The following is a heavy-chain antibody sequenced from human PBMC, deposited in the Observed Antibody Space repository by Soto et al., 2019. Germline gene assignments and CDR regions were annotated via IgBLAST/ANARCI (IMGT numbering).Heavy chain of an antibody. J-gene: IGHJ4*02. D-gene: IGHD4-17*01. Sequence: PGESLKISCKGSGYSCTSYWIDWVRQMPGKGLEWMGIIYPGDSDTRYSPSFQGQVTISADKSISTAYLQWSSLKASDTAMYYCARGGATVTMNYYFDYWGQGTLVTVSS. CDR2: IYPGDSDT. V-gene: IGHV5-51*01. CDR3: ARGGATVTMNYYFDY. CDR1: GYSCTSYW.